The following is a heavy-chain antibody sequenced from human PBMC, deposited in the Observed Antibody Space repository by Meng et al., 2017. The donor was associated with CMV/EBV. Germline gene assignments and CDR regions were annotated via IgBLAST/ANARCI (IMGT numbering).Heavy chain of an antibody. D-gene: IGHD3-16*01. CDR2: IYYSGST. Sequence: SETLSLTCTVSGGSISSSSYYWGWIRQPPGTGREWIGSIYYSGSTYYNPSLKSRVTISVDTSKNQFSLKLSSVTAADTAVYYCASAPVLGGFRWYFDLWGRGTLVTVSS. CDR1: GGSISSSSYY. V-gene: IGHV4-39*07. CDR3: ASAPVLGGFRWYFDL. J-gene: IGHJ2*01.